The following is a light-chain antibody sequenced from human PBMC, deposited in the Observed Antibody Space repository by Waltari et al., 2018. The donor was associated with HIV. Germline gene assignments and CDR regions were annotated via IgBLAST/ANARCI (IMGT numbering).Light chain of an antibody. Sequence: DIQMTQSPSSLSASVGDRVTITCRASQNILKFLNWCRQKPGNAPQPLIHGASFLQSGVPSRFSGTALAGKEIHPTSRRVQHEGFANYCRQQTYSPPLTFGPGTKVD. V-gene: IGKV1-39*01. J-gene: IGKJ3*01. CDR1: QNILKF. CDR2: GAS. CDR3: QQTYSPPLT.